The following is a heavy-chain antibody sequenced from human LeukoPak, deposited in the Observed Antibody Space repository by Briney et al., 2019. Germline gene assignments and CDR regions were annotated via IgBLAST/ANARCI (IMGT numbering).Heavy chain of an antibody. CDR2: VTHSGSI. D-gene: IGHD6-19*01. CDR1: GGPFSAYY. CDR3: ARGRRSGLSGAVDH. V-gene: IGHV4-34*01. Sequence: PSETLSLTCAVYGGPFSAYYWFWIRQPPGKGLEWIGEVTHSGSINYNPSLKSRITISVDTSKNQFSLRVTSVTAADTAVYYCARGRRSGLSGAVDHWGQGTLVTVSS. J-gene: IGHJ5*02.